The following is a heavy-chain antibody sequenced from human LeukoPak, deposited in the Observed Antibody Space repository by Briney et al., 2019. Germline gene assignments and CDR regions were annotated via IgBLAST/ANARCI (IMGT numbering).Heavy chain of an antibody. CDR1: GGSFSGYY. D-gene: IGHD5-18*01. V-gene: IGHV4-34*01. CDR2: INHSGSV. CDR3: ARGLKVDTAMVRAFDI. J-gene: IGHJ3*02. Sequence: SETLSLTCAVYGGSFSGYYWSWIRQPPGKGLEWIGEINHSGSVNYNPSLKSRVTISVDTSKNQFSLKLSSVTAADTAVYYCARGLKVDTAMVRAFDIWGQGTMVTVSS.